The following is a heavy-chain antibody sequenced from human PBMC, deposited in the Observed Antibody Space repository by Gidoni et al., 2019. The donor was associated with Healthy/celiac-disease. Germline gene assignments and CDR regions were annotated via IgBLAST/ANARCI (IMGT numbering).Heavy chain of an antibody. J-gene: IGHJ4*02. CDR2: INHRGGST. CDR3: ERDKSTAAGTKDY. Sequence: QVQLVQSGAEVKKPGASVTVSCTASGYTFTSYYMHWVRQAPGQGLEWMGIINHRGGSTSDAQKFQGRVTMTRDKSTSTVYMELSSLRSEDTAGYYCERDKSTAAGTKDYWGQGTLVTVSS. CDR1: GYTFTSYY. V-gene: IGHV1-46*01. D-gene: IGHD6-13*01.